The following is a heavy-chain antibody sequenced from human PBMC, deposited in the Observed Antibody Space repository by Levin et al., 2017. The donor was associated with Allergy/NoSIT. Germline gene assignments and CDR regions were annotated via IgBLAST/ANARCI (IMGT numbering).Heavy chain of an antibody. CDR3: ARVHYWTCEP. V-gene: IGHV3-7*01. Sequence: PSETLSLTCAAFGFTFSPDWMAWVRQAPGKGLEWVAWIKEDGSEKYYMDSMKGRLTISRDNAKNSLYLEMSSLRGEDTAVYYCARVHYWTCEPWGQGTLVAVSS. D-gene: IGHD1-1*01. J-gene: IGHJ5*02. CDR1: GFTFSPDW. CDR2: IKEDGSEK.